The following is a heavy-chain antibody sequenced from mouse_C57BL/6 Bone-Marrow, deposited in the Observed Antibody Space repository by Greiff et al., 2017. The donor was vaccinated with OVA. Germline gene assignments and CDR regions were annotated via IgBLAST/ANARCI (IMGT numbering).Heavy chain of an antibody. V-gene: IGHV1-19*01. Sequence: VQLQQSGPVLVKPGASVKMSCKASGYTFTDYYMNWVKQSHGKSLEWIGVINPYNGGTSYNQKFKGKATLTVDKSSSTAYMGLNSLTSEDSAVYYCARRYGSSPAWFAYWGQGTLVTVSA. J-gene: IGHJ3*01. CDR2: INPYNGGT. D-gene: IGHD1-1*01. CDR1: GYTFTDYY. CDR3: ARRYGSSPAWFAY.